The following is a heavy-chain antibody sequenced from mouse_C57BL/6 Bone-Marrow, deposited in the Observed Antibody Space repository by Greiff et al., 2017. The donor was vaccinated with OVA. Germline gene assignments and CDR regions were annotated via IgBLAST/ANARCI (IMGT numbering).Heavy chain of an antibody. J-gene: IGHJ4*01. D-gene: IGHD2-4*01. V-gene: IGHV5-4*01. Sequence: EVHLVESGGGLVKPGGSLKLSCAASGFTFSSYAMSWVRQTPEKRLEWVATISDGGSYTYYPDNVKGRFTISRDNAKNNLYLQMSHLKSEDTAMYYCARDPLYDYDRGYYAMDYWGQGTSVTVSS. CDR2: ISDGGSYT. CDR3: ARDPLYDYDRGYYAMDY. CDR1: GFTFSSYA.